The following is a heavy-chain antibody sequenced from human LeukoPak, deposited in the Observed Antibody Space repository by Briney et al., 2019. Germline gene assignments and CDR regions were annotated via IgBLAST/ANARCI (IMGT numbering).Heavy chain of an antibody. CDR2: IWSDGSNK. CDR1: GFTFRSYG. J-gene: IGHJ6*03. D-gene: IGHD6-13*01. Sequence: PGGSLRLSCAASGFTFRSYGIHWVRQAPGKGLERVAIIWSDGSNKFYANSVKGRFTISRDNSKNTLYLQMNSLRVEDTAVYYCAKASGDSSSWFYHYYYMDVWGKGTTVTVSS. CDR3: AKASGDSSSWFYHYYYMDV. V-gene: IGHV3-33*06.